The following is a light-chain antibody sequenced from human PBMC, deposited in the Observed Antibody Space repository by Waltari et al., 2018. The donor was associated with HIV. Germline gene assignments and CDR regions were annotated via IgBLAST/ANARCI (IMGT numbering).Light chain of an antibody. CDR2: GNY. CDR1: TSNIGIKT. Sequence: QSVVTQPPSVSGTPGQTVTISCSGSTSNIGIKTVNWYQHLPGTAPKRLIYGNYQRPSGVPDRFSASKYGTSASLAISGLQSEDEADYYCASWDASLNGWVFGGGTKLTVL. V-gene: IGLV1-44*01. CDR3: ASWDASLNGWV. J-gene: IGLJ3*02.